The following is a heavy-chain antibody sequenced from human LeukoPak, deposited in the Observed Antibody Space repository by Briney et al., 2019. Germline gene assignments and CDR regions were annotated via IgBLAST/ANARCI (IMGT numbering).Heavy chain of an antibody. J-gene: IGHJ3*02. D-gene: IGHD2-8*01. Sequence: GGSLRLSCAASGFTVSSNYMTWVRRAPGKGLQWVSVIYTGGSTYYADSVKGRFTVSRDNSKNTLYLQMTSLRAEDTAVYYCARDRRGVGAFDIWGQGTMVTVSS. CDR1: GFTVSSNY. CDR3: ARDRRGVGAFDI. CDR2: IYTGGST. V-gene: IGHV3-53*01.